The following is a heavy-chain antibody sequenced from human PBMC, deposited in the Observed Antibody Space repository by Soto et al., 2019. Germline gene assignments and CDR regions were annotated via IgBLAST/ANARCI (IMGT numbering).Heavy chain of an antibody. Sequence: ASVKVSCKVSGYTLTELSMHWVRQPPGKGLEWMGGFDPEDAETTYARRFQGRVTMTEDTSADTAYMELSSLRSEDTAVYYCAAGVVPYGMDVWGQGTTVTVSS. CDR2: FDPEDAET. CDR3: AAGVVPYGMDV. CDR1: GYTLTELS. D-gene: IGHD2-15*01. J-gene: IGHJ6*02. V-gene: IGHV1-24*01.